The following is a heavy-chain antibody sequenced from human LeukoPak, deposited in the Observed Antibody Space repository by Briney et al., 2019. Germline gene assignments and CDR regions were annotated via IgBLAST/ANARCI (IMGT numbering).Heavy chain of an antibody. J-gene: IGHJ5*02. Sequence: SETLSLTCTVSGGSISSSYWSWIRQPPGKGLEWIGNIYYSGSTNYNASLKSRVTISIDTSENQFSLKLSSVTAADTAVYYCARRGVVLPNFFDPWGQGTLVTVSS. CDR1: GGSISSSY. CDR2: IYYSGST. CDR3: ARRGVVLPNFFDP. D-gene: IGHD2-15*01. V-gene: IGHV4-59*08.